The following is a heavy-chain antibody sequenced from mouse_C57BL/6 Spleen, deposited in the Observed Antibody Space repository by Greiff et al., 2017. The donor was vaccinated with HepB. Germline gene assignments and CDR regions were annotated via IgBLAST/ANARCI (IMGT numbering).Heavy chain of an antibody. J-gene: IGHJ1*03. CDR2: IYPSDSET. CDR3: ASDGYDVFDV. D-gene: IGHD2-2*01. V-gene: IGHV1-61*01. CDR1: GYTFTSYW. Sequence: QVQLQQPGAELVRPGSSVKLSCKASGYTFTSYWMDWVKQRPGQGLEWIGNIYPSDSETNDNQKFKDKATLTVDKSSSTAYMQLSSLTSEDSAVYYCASDGYDVFDVWGTGTTVTVSS.